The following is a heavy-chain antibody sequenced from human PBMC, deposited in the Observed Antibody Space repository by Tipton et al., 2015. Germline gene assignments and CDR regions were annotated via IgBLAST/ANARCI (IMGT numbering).Heavy chain of an antibody. D-gene: IGHD3-10*01. V-gene: IGHV3-23*01. CDR1: GFTFSSYA. Sequence: SLRLSCAASGFTFSSYAMNWVRQAPGKGLEWVSGISGSGGSTYKADSVKGRFIISRDNSKNMLYLQMNSLRAEDTAVYYCASGLPGGRITMVRGVLTQNWFDPWGQGTLVTVSS. CDR3: ASGLPGGRITMVRGVLTQNWFDP. J-gene: IGHJ5*02. CDR2: ISGSGGST.